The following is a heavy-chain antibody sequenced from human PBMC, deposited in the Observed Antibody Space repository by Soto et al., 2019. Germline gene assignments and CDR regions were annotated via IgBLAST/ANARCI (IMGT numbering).Heavy chain of an antibody. D-gene: IGHD5-12*01. CDR3: ARQGKGWGYSGYDYAFDI. CDR2: TFYRSKRNN. Sequence: SQTLSLTCAISGDSVSSNSATWNWIRQSPSRGLEWLGRTFYRSKRNNEYALSVRGRITIYLDTSKNQFSLQLNSVTPEDTAVYYCARQGKGWGYSGYDYAFDIWGQGTMVTVSS. V-gene: IGHV6-1*01. J-gene: IGHJ3*02. CDR1: GDSVSSNSAT.